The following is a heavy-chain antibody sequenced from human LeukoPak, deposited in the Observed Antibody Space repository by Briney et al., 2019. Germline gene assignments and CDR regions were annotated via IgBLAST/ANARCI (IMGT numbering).Heavy chain of an antibody. D-gene: IGHD3-22*01. V-gene: IGHV3-23*01. CDR2: ISGSGGGT. Sequence: GGSLRLSCAASGFTFSSYAMSWVRQAPGKGLEWVSAISGSGGGTYYADSVKGRFTISRDNSKNTLYLQMNSLRAEDTAVYYCAKDAEGARITMIVVVITAGTIDYWGQGTLVTVSS. CDR3: AKDAEGARITMIVVVITAGTIDY. J-gene: IGHJ4*02. CDR1: GFTFSSYA.